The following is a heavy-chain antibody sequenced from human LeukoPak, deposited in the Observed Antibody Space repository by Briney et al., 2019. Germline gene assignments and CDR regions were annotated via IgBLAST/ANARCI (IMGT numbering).Heavy chain of an antibody. CDR3: ARGRGYSSSSVVDY. Sequence: SETLSLTSTVSGGSISSYYWSWIRQPAGKGLEWIGRIYTSGSTNYNPALKSRVTMSVDTSKNQFSLKLSSETAADTAVYYCARGRGYSSSSVVDYWGQGTLVTVSS. CDR1: GGSISSYY. J-gene: IGHJ4*02. D-gene: IGHD6-6*01. V-gene: IGHV4-4*07. CDR2: IYTSGST.